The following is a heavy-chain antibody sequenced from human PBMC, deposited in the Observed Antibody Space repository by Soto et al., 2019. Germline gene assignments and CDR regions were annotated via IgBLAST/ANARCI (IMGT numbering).Heavy chain of an antibody. CDR3: ARVTIAAAVLYYYYGMDV. V-gene: IGHV3-30-3*01. J-gene: IGHJ6*02. D-gene: IGHD6-13*01. Sequence: PGGSLRLSCAASGFTFSSYAMHWVRQAPGKGLEWVAVISYDGSNKYYADSVKGRFTISRDNSKNTLYLQMNSLRAEDTAVYYCARVTIAAAVLYYYYGMDVWGQGTTVTVSS. CDR2: ISYDGSNK. CDR1: GFTFSSYA.